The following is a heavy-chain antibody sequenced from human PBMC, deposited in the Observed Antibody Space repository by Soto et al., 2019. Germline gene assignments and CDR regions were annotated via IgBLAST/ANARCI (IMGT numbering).Heavy chain of an antibody. CDR3: TTRDDYYGSGSYFSYLYYYYYGMDV. CDR1: GFTFSNAW. V-gene: IGHV3-15*01. D-gene: IGHD3-10*01. CDR2: IKSKTDGGTT. J-gene: IGHJ6*02. Sequence: EVQLVESGGGLVKPGGSLRLSCAASGFTFSNAWMSWVRQAPGKGLEWVGRIKSKTDGGTTDYAAPVKGRFTISRDDSKNTLYLQMNSLKTEDTAVYYCTTRDDYYGSGSYFSYLYYYYYGMDVWGQGTTVTVSS.